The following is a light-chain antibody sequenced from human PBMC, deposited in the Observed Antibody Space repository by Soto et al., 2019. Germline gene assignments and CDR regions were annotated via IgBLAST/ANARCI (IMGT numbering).Light chain of an antibody. CDR1: QSVSSY. CDR2: DAS. Sequence: EIVLTQSPATVSLSPGERATLSFMASQSVSSYLAWYQQKPGQAPRLLIYDASNRATGIPARFSGSGSGTDFTLTISSLEPEDFAVYYCQQRSNWPLTFGGGTKV. CDR3: QQRSNWPLT. J-gene: IGKJ4*01. V-gene: IGKV3-11*01.